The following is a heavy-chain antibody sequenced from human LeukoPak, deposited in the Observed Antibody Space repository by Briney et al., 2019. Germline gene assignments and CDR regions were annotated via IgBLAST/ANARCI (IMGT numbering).Heavy chain of an antibody. J-gene: IGHJ4*02. CDR1: GFTFSDYN. CDR3: ARDQLYPAWQQLARPIDY. CDR2: ITSSSSYI. V-gene: IGHV3-21*04. Sequence: PGGSLRLSCAASGFTFSDYNMNWVRQAPGKGLEWLSSITSSSSYIYYADSVKGRFTISRDNAKNSLYLQMNSLRAEDTALYYCARDQLYPAWQQLARPIDYWGQGTLVTVSS. D-gene: IGHD6-13*01.